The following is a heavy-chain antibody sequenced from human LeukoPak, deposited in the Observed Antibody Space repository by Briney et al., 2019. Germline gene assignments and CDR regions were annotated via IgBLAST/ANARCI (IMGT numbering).Heavy chain of an antibody. CDR2: INYGGNT. V-gene: IGHV4-39*01. Sequence: SETLSLTCTVSGGSISSSAYHWGWIRQPPGKGLEWIGTINYGGNTYYNLSLKSRVIIFLDTSKNQFSLKLSSVTAADTAVYYCARCYGSGSFYYYYYMDVWGKGTTVTVSS. J-gene: IGHJ6*03. D-gene: IGHD3-10*01. CDR3: ARCYGSGSFYYYYYMDV. CDR1: GGSISSSAYH.